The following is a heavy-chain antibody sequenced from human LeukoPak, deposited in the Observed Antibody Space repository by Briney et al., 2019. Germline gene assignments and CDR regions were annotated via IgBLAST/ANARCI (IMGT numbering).Heavy chain of an antibody. J-gene: IGHJ4*02. CDR1: GFTFSSYG. CDR3: ARPDQYNWNYWYYFDY. CDR2: ISYDGSNK. V-gene: IGHV3-30*19. D-gene: IGHD1-7*01. Sequence: GGSLRLSCAASGFTFSSYGMHWVRQAPGKRLEWVAVISYDGSNKYYADSVKGRFTLSRDNSKSTLYLQMNSLRAEDTAVYYCARPDQYNWNYWYYFDYWGQGTLVTVSS.